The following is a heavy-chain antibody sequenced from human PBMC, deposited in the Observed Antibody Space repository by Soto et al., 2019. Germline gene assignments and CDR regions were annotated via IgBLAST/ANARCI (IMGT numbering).Heavy chain of an antibody. J-gene: IGHJ4*02. D-gene: IGHD3-22*01. V-gene: IGHV3-23*01. CDR1: EFTFSNYA. Sequence: GSLRLSCAASEFTFSNYAMSWVRQAPGKGLEWVSAISYGGGTTYYADSVKGRFTISRDNSKNTLYLQMNSLRAEDTAVYYCAKNPGYYYDSTGCHFDYWGQGTLVTVSS. CDR2: ISYGGGTT. CDR3: AKNPGYYYDSTGCHFDY.